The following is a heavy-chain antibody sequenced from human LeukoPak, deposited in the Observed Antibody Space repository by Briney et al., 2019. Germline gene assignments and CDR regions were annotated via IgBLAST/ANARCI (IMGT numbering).Heavy chain of an antibody. CDR2: ISHSGST. D-gene: IGHD5-24*01. J-gene: IGHJ3*02. V-gene: IGHV4-34*01. Sequence: HPSETLSLTCAVYGGSFSGYYWSWIRQPPGKGLEWIGEISHSGSTNYNPSLKSRVTISVDTSKNQFSLKLTSVTAADTAVYYCASRDGYKPDIWGQGTMVTVSS. CDR3: ASRDGYKPDI. CDR1: GGSFSGYY.